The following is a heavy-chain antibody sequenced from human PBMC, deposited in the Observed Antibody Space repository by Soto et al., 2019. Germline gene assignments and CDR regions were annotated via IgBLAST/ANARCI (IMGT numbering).Heavy chain of an antibody. D-gene: IGHD2-21*02. Sequence: GGSLRLSCAASGFTFSSYSMNWVRQAPGKGLEWVSYISSSSSTIYYADSVKGRFTISRDNAKNSLYLQMNSLRDEATAVYYCARVELAYCGGDCYLFAGDAFDIWGQGTMVTVSS. J-gene: IGHJ3*02. CDR2: ISSSSSTI. CDR1: GFTFSSYS. CDR3: ARVELAYCGGDCYLFAGDAFDI. V-gene: IGHV3-48*02.